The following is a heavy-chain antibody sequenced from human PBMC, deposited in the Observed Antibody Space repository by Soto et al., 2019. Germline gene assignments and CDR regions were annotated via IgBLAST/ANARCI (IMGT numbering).Heavy chain of an antibody. CDR1: GFTFSNAW. Sequence: GGSLRFSCAASGFTFSNAWMSWVRQAPGKGLEWVGRIKSKTDGGTTDYAAPVKGRFTISRDDSKNTLYLQMNSLKTEDTAVYYCTTVEVVGDYFDYWGQGTLVTVSS. CDR3: TTVEVVGDYFDY. J-gene: IGHJ4*02. V-gene: IGHV3-15*01. CDR2: IKSKTDGGTT. D-gene: IGHD2-21*01.